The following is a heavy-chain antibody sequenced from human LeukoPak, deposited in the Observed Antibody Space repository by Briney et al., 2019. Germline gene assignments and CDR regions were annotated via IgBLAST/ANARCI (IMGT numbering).Heavy chain of an antibody. J-gene: IGHJ4*02. D-gene: IGHD3-10*01. CDR1: GFTFNNAW. Sequence: GGSLRLSCAASGFTFNNAWMNWVRQAPGKGLEWVSGINWNGGSTGYADSVKGRFTISRDNAKNSLYLQMNSLRAEDTALYYCARDLKAYGSGKSDYWGQGTLVTVSS. CDR3: ARDLKAYGSGKSDY. V-gene: IGHV3-20*04. CDR2: INWNGGST.